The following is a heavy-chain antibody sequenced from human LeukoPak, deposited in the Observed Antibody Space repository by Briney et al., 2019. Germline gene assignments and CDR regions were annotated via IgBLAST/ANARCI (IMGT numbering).Heavy chain of an antibody. CDR1: GGSFSGYY. V-gene: IGHV4-34*01. J-gene: IGHJ6*03. Sequence: SETLSLTCAGYGGSFSGYYWSWIRQPPGKELEWIGEINHSGSTNYNPSLKNRVTISVDTYKNQFCMMLTFVTAEATAVYYCARGPYYYDSSGPYYYMDVWGKGTTVNVSS. CDR3: ARGPYYYDSSGPYYYMDV. CDR2: INHSGST. D-gene: IGHD3-22*01.